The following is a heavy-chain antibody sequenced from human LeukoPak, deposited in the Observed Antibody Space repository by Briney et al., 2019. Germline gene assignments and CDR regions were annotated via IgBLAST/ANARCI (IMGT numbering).Heavy chain of an antibody. J-gene: IGHJ4*02. Sequence: GGSLRLSCEASGFSFRSFWMHWVRQAPGEGLVWVSRLNEDGGITNYADFAKGRFTISRDNARNTLYLQMNSLRADDTAVYYCTRDIGGRSAYWGQGTLVTVSS. D-gene: IGHD3-16*01. CDR1: GFSFRSFW. CDR2: LNEDGGIT. V-gene: IGHV3-74*01. CDR3: TRDIGGRSAY.